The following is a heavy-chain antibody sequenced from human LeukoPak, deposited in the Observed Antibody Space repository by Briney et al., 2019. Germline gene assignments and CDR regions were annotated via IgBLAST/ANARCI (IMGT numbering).Heavy chain of an antibody. D-gene: IGHD3-3*01. CDR3: APTRHYDFWSGYSISGYYFDY. Sequence: GGSLRLSCAASGFTFSSYAMSWGRQAPGKGLEWVSAICGSGGSTYYADSVKGRFTISRDNSKNTLYLQMNSLRAEDTAVYYCAPTRHYDFWSGYSISGYYFDYWGQGTLVTVSS. CDR2: ICGSGGST. J-gene: IGHJ4*02. CDR1: GFTFSSYA. V-gene: IGHV3-23*01.